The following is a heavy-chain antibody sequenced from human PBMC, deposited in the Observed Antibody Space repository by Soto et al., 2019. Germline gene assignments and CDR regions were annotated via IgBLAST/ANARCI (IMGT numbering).Heavy chain of an antibody. CDR2: IYTSGST. V-gene: IGHV4-4*07. CDR3: ARVLPYYYDSSGYYSTHWFDP. D-gene: IGHD3-22*01. CDR1: GGSISSYY. J-gene: IGHJ5*02. Sequence: SETLSLTCTVSGGSISSYYWSWIRQPAGKGLEWIGRIYTSGSTNYNPSLKSRVTMSVDTSKNQFSLKLSSVTAADTAVYYCARVLPYYYDSSGYYSTHWFDPWGQGTLVTVS.